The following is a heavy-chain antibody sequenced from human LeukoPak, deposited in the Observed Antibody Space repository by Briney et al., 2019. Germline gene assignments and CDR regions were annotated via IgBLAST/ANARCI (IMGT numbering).Heavy chain of an antibody. V-gene: IGHV4-61*02. J-gene: IGHJ4*02. CDR3: ARDNVPGYHDY. CDR2: IYTSGST. Sequence: PSETLSLTCTVSGGSISSGSYYWSWIRQPAGKGLEWIGRIYTSGSTNYNPSLKSRVTMSVDTSKNQFSLKLTSVTAADTAVYYCARDNVPGYHDYWGQGTLVTVSS. D-gene: IGHD2-2*01. CDR1: GGSISSGSYY.